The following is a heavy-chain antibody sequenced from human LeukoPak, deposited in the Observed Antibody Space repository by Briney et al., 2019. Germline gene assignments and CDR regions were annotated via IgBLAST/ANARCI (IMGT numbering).Heavy chain of an antibody. V-gene: IGHV3-30-3*01. CDR3: AREGAIVGNAFDL. J-gene: IGHJ3*01. D-gene: IGHD3-16*02. CDR2: ISYDESNQ. CDR1: GFTFSSYW. Sequence: GGSLRLSCVASGFTFSSYWMHWVRQAPGKGLEWVAMISYDESNQYYVDSVKGRFTISRDNSKKSLYLQMNGLRPDDTALYYCAREGAIVGNAFDLWGLGTMVIVSS.